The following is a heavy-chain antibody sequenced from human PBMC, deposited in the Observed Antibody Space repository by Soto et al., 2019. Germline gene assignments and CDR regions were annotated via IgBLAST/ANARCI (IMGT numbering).Heavy chain of an antibody. J-gene: IGHJ6*02. CDR2: ISYDGSSK. CDR3: AREFSITMIVVVTYYYYGMDV. Sequence: LRLSCAASGFTFSSYAMHWVRQAPGRGLEWVAVISYDGSSKYYADSVKGRITISRDNSKNTLYLQMNSLRAEDTAVYYCAREFSITMIVVVTYYYYGMDVWGQGTTVTVSS. CDR1: GFTFSSYA. V-gene: IGHV3-30-3*01. D-gene: IGHD3-22*01.